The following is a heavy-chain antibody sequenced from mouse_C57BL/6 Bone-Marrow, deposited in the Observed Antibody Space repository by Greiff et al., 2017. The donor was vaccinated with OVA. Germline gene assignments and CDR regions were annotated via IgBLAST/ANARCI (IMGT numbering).Heavy chain of an antibody. J-gene: IGHJ3*01. D-gene: IGHD2-5*01. V-gene: IGHV1-53*01. CDR1: GYTFTSYW. CDR2: INPSNGGT. CDR3: ARSDYSNFSWFAY. Sequence: QVQLQQSGTELVKPGASVKLSCKASGYTFTSYWMHWVKQRPGQGLEWIGNINPSNGGTNYNEKFKSKATLTVDKSSSTAYMQLSSLTSEDSAVYDCARSDYSNFSWFAYWGQGTLVTVSA.